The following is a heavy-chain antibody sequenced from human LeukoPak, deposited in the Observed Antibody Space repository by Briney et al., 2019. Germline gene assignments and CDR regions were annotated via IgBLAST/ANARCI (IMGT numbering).Heavy chain of an antibody. J-gene: IGHJ4*02. CDR3: ARAGYSNRWDGVDY. CDR2: IYPGDSDT. CDR1: GYSFTSYW. Sequence: HGESLKISCEGSGYSFTSYWIGWVRQMPGKGLEFMGIIYPGDSDTRYSPSFQGQVTISVDKSINTAYLQWSGLKASDSAMYYCARAGYSNRWDGVDYWGQGTLVTVSS. D-gene: IGHD2/OR15-2a*01. V-gene: IGHV5-51*01.